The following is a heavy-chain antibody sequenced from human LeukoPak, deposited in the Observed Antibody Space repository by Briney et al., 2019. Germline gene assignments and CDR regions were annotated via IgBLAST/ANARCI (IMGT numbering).Heavy chain of an antibody. CDR2: MNPNSGNT. CDR1: GYTFTGYY. V-gene: IGHV1-8*02. CDR3: ARSGYSSGWYPGL. J-gene: IGHJ4*02. D-gene: IGHD6-19*01. Sequence: ASVKVPCKASGYTFTGYYMHWVRQATGQGLEWMGWMNPNSGNTGYAQKFQGRVTMTRNTSISTAYMELSSLRSEDTAVYYCARSGYSSGWYPGLWGQGTLVTVSS.